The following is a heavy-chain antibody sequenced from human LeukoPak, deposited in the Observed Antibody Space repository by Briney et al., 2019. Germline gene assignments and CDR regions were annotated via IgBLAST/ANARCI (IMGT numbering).Heavy chain of an antibody. J-gene: IGHJ6*03. V-gene: IGHV4-34*01. CDR2: INHSGST. Sequence: PSETLSLTCAVYGGSFSGYYWSWIRQPPGKGLEWIGEINHSGSTNYNPSLKSRVTISVDTSKNQFSLKLSSVTAADTAVYYCAKDPNSLTLPGYMDVRGKGTTVTVSS. CDR1: GGSFSGYY. CDR3: AKDPNSLTLPGYMDV. D-gene: IGHD4-23*01.